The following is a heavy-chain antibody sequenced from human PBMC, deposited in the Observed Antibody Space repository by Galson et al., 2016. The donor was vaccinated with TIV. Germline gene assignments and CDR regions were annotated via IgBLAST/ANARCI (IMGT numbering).Heavy chain of an antibody. CDR3: AKDPQTYIVMTGYFDS. CDR2: ISGSGVST. Sequence: SLRLSCAASGFTFNSYVMYWVRQAPGKGLEWVSSISGSGVSTYYADSVKGRFTISRDKSRNTLYLQMNSLRAEDTAVYYCAKDPQTYIVMTGYFDSWGQGTLVTVSS. D-gene: IGHD2/OR15-2a*01. J-gene: IGHJ4*02. CDR1: GFTFNSYV. V-gene: IGHV3-23*01.